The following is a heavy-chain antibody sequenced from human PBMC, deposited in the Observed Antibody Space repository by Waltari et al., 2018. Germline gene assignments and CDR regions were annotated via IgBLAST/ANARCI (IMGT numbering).Heavy chain of an antibody. Sequence: QVQLQESGPGLVKPSETLSLTCTVSGYSISSGYYWGWIRQPPGKGLEWIGSIYHSGRTYYNPSLKSRVTRSVDTSKNQFSLKLSSVTAADTAVYYCARDAPRVPAAPYWFDPWGQGTLVTVSS. CDR3: ARDAPRVPAAPYWFDP. J-gene: IGHJ5*02. CDR2: IYHSGRT. D-gene: IGHD2-2*01. CDR1: GYSISSGYY. V-gene: IGHV4-38-2*02.